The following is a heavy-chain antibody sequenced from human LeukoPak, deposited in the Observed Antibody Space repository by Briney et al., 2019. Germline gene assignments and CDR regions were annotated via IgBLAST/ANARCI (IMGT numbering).Heavy chain of an antibody. J-gene: IGHJ4*02. CDR3: AREIYDYDSSGYCDY. CDR1: GGSISSYY. Sequence: ETLSLTCTVSGGSISSYYWSWIRQPAGKGLEWIGRIYTSGSTNYNPSLKSRVTISVDTSKNQFSLKLSSVTAADTAVYYCAREIYDYDSSGYCDYWGQGTLVTVSS. D-gene: IGHD3-22*01. V-gene: IGHV4-4*07. CDR2: IYTSGST.